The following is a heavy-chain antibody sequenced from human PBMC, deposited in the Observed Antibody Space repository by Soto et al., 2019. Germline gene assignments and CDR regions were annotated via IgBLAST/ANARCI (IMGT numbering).Heavy chain of an antibody. D-gene: IGHD4-4*01. Sequence: GASVKVSCKASGYTFTGYYMHWVRQAPGQGLEWMGWINPNSGGTNYAQKFQGWVTMTRDTSISTAYMELSRLRSDDTAVYYCATVTTRGVYYGMDVWGQGTTVTVSS. CDR2: INPNSGGT. CDR3: ATVTTRGVYYGMDV. CDR1: GYTFTGYY. V-gene: IGHV1-2*04. J-gene: IGHJ6*02.